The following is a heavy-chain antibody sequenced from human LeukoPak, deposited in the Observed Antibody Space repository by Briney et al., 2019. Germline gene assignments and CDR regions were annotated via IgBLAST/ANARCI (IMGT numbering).Heavy chain of an antibody. CDR3: ARGRGYFY. CDR2: IKEDGSEK. V-gene: IGHV3-7*01. D-gene: IGHD5-18*01. J-gene: IGHJ4*02. CDR1: GFTFNRDW. Sequence: PGGSLRLSCAASGFTFNRDWTAWVRQAPGKGLEWVANIKEDGSEKNYVDSVKGRFTISRDNAVNSVYLQMNSLRAEDTAVYYCARGRGYFYWGQGTLVTVSS.